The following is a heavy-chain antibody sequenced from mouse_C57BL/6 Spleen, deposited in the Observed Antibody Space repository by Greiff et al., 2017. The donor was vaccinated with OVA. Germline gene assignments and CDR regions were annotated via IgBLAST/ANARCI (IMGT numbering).Heavy chain of an antibody. Sequence: VQLQESGPELVKPGASVKISCKASGYAFSSSWMNWVKQRPGKGLEWIGRIYPGDGDTNYNGKFKGKATLTADKSSSTAYMQLSSLTSEDSAVYFCAHYYGGSNYFDYWGQGTTLTVSS. CDR2: IYPGDGDT. J-gene: IGHJ2*01. V-gene: IGHV1-82*01. CDR1: GYAFSSSW. D-gene: IGHD1-1*01. CDR3: AHYYGGSNYFDY.